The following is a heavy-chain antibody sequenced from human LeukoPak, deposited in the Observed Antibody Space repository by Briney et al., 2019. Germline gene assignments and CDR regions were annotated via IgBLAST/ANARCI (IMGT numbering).Heavy chain of an antibody. CDR1: GFTFDDYA. CDR3: AKGPLYDF. J-gene: IGHJ4*02. CDR2: IYSGGST. Sequence: GGSLRLSCAASGFTFDDYAMHWVRQAPGKGLEWASVIYSGGSTYYADSVKGRFTISRDNSKNTLYLQMNSLRAEDTAVYYCAKGPLYDFWGQGTLVTVSS. V-gene: IGHV3-23*03.